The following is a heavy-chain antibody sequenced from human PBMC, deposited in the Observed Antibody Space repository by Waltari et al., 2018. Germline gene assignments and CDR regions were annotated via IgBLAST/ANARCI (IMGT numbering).Heavy chain of an antibody. CDR3: ARPVIGRGSGCCDNWFDP. V-gene: IGHV4-39*01. Sequence: QLQLQESGPGLVKPSETLSLTCTVSGGSISSSSYYWGWIRQPPGKGLEWIWSIFYSGSTYYNPALKSRVTISVDTSKNQFSLKLSSVTAADTAVYYCARPVIGRGSGCCDNWFDPWGQGTLVTVSS. J-gene: IGHJ5*02. CDR1: GGSISSSSYY. D-gene: IGHD6-19*01. CDR2: IFYSGST.